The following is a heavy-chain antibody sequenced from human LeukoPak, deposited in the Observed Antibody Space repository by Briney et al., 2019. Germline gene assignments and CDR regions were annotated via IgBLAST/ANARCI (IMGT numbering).Heavy chain of an antibody. Sequence: QPGGSLRLSCAASGFTVSSNYMSWVRQAPGKGLEWVSVIYSGGSTYYADSVKGRFTISRDNSKNTLYLQMNSLRAEDTAVYYCAREIDSSGYPYGMDVWGQGTTVTVSS. V-gene: IGHV3-66*01. J-gene: IGHJ6*02. CDR1: GFTVSSNY. D-gene: IGHD3-22*01. CDR3: AREIDSSGYPYGMDV. CDR2: IYSGGST.